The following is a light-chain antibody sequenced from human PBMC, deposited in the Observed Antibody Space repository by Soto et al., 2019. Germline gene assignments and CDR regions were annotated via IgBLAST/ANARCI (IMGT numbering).Light chain of an antibody. J-gene: IGKJ5*01. Sequence: DIQLTQSPSFLSASVGDRVTITCRASQGISSNLAWYQQKPGKAPKLLIYAASTLQSGVPSRFSGSGSGTEFTLIISSLQPEDFATYYCQQFNSYPITFGQGTRLENK. CDR1: QGISSN. V-gene: IGKV1-9*01. CDR2: AAS. CDR3: QQFNSYPIT.